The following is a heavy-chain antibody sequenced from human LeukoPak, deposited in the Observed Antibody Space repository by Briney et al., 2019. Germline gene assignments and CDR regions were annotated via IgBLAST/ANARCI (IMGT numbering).Heavy chain of an antibody. CDR2: INHSGTT. V-gene: IGHV4-34*01. J-gene: IGHJ4*02. CDR1: GGSFSGYY. CDR3: ARTRRRYSPFDY. Sequence: SETLSLTCAVYGGSFSGYYWSWIRQPPGKGLEWNGEINHSGTTNYNPSLKSRVTISVDTSKNQFSLKLSSVTAADTAVYYCARTRRRYSPFDYWGQGTLVTVSS. D-gene: IGHD2-15*01.